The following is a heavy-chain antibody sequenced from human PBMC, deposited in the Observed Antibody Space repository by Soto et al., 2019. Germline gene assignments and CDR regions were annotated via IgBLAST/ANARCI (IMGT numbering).Heavy chain of an antibody. CDR1: GFTFSTYG. D-gene: IGHD3-10*01. CDR3: ARDLGAFNYGSAYFDY. V-gene: IGHV3-33*01. Sequence: GGSLRLSCAPSGFTFSTYGMHWVRQAPGKGLEWVAVIWYDGSNQYYADSVKGRFTISRDNSKNMLYLQMNSLRAEDTAVYYCARDLGAFNYGSAYFDYWGQGTPVTVS. J-gene: IGHJ4*02. CDR2: IWYDGSNQ.